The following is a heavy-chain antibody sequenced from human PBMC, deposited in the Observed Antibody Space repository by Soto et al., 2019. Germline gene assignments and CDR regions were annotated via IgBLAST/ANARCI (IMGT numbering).Heavy chain of an antibody. CDR3: ARGRGYSGDDHYYYFDMDV. D-gene: IGHD5-12*01. J-gene: IGHJ6*02. CDR2: SIPIFGTA. CDR1: GGTFNNYS. V-gene: IGHV1-69*01. Sequence: QVQLVQSGAEVKKPASSVKVSCKASGGTFNNYSITWVRQAPGEGLEWMGGSIPIFGTANYAQNFQGRVTISVDESTSTAYMELSSLRSEATAVYYCARGRGYSGDDHYYYFDMDVWGQGTTVTVSS.